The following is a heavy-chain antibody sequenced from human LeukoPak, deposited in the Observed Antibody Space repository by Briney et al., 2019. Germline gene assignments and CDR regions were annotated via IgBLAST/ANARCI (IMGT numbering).Heavy chain of an antibody. J-gene: IGHJ6*03. CDR2: ISVYNGDT. D-gene: IGHD6-13*01. CDR3: ARVVGLTGYSSSWYSGYYYYMDV. Sequence: ASVKVSCKASDYTFTSYGISWVRQAPGQGLEWMGWISVYNGDTNYPQKFQGRVTMTTDTSTSTAYMELRSLRSDDTAVYYCARVVGLTGYSSSWYSGYYYYMDVWGKGTTVTVSS. CDR1: DYTFTSYG. V-gene: IGHV1-18*01.